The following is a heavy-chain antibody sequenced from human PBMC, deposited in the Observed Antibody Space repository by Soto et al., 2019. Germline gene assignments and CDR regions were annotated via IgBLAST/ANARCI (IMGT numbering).Heavy chain of an antibody. CDR2: IDSDGSST. V-gene: IGHV3-74*01. CDR1: GFTFGSYW. CDR3: ARGRPYCMDV. J-gene: IGHJ6*02. Sequence: EVQLVESGGGLVQPGGSLRVSCAASGFTFGSYWMNWVRQAPGKGLVWVSRIDSDGSSTTYADSVKGRFTTSRDNAKNTLYLQMSSLRVEDTAVYYCARGRPYCMDVWGQGTTVTVSS.